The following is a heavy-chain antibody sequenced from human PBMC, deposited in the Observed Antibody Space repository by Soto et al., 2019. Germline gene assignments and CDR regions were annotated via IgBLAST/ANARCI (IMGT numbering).Heavy chain of an antibody. CDR2: IIPIFGTA. D-gene: IGHD6-19*01. CDR3: ARDSRYSSGWYTGGFDY. Sequence: SAPVSCKASGGSFRSYAISWVRQAPGQGLEWMGGIIPIFGTANYAQKFQGRVTITADESTSTAYMELSSLRSEDTAVYYCARDSRYSSGWYTGGFDYWGQGNLVTVSS. CDR1: GGSFRSYA. V-gene: IGHV1-69*13. J-gene: IGHJ4*02.